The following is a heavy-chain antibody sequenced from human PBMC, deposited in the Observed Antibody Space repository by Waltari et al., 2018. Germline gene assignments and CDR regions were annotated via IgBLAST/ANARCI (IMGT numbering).Heavy chain of an antibody. J-gene: IGHJ4*02. Sequence: QVQLVQSGAEVKKPGASVTVSCKASGYTFTGYYMHWVRQAPGQGLEWMGWINPNSGGTNYAQKFQGRVTMTRDTSISTAYMELSRLRSDDTAVYYCAREPHPGSGSYSFDYWGQGTLVTVSS. CDR2: INPNSGGT. V-gene: IGHV1-2*02. D-gene: IGHD3-10*01. CDR3: AREPHPGSGSYSFDY. CDR1: GYTFTGYY.